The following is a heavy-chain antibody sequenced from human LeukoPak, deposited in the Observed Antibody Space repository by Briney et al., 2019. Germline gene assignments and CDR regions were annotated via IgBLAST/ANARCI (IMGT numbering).Heavy chain of an antibody. V-gene: IGHV3-15*01. CDR1: GFTFSNAW. CDR2: IKSKTDGGTT. CDR3: TTGTLSGSYSEIPTSPFDY. D-gene: IGHD1-26*01. Sequence: PGGSLRLSCAASGFTFSNAWMSWVRQAPGKGLEWVGRIKSKTDGGTTDYAAPVKGRFTISRDDSKNTLYLQMNSLKTEDTAVYYCTTGTLSGSYSEIPTSPFDYWGQGTLVTVSS. J-gene: IGHJ4*02.